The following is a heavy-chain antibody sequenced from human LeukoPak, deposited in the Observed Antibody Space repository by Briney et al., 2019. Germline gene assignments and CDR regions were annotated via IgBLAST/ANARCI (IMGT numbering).Heavy chain of an antibody. J-gene: IGHJ6*02. D-gene: IGHD3-22*01. CDR3: ARGTYYYDSSGYYYGYYYYGMDV. V-gene: IGHV1-69*13. Sequence: SVKVSCKDSGGTFSSYAISWVRQAPGQGLEWMGGIIPIFGTANYAQKFQGRVTITADESTSTAYMELSSLRSEDTAVYYCARGTYYYDSSGYYYGYYYYGMDVWGQGTTVTVSS. CDR2: IIPIFGTA. CDR1: GGTFSSYA.